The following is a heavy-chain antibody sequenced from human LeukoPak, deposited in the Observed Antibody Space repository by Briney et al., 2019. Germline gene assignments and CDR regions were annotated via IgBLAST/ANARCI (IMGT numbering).Heavy chain of an antibody. CDR2: INHSGST. J-gene: IGHJ6*02. D-gene: IGHD3-3*01. CDR3: ARSDVLQYYDFWSGFLSSGGMDV. Sequence: PSETLSLTCTVSGGSISSYYWSWIRQPPGKGLEWIGEINHSGSTNYNPSLKSRVTISVDTSKNQFSLKLSSVTAADTAVYYCARSDVLQYYDFWSGFLSSGGMDVWGQGTTVTVSS. CDR1: GGSISSYY. V-gene: IGHV4-34*01.